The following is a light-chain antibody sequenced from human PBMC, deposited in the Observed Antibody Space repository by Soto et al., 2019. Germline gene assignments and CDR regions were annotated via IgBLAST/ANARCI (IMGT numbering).Light chain of an antibody. V-gene: IGLV2-14*01. CDR3: SSYTSSRTLQV. J-gene: IGLJ1*01. CDR2: DVS. Sequence: QSVLTQPASLSGAPGQAITLSCTGTSRDVGGYNYVSWYQQPPGKAPKLMIYDVSNRPSGVSNRFSGSKSGNTASLTISGLQAEDEADCYCSSYTSSRTLQVFGTGTKVTVL. CDR1: SRDVGGYNY.